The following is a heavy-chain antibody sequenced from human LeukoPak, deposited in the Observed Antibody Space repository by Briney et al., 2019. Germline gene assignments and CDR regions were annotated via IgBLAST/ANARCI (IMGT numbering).Heavy chain of an antibody. D-gene: IGHD1-26*01. CDR3: ARGSGGSYYRNWFDP. CDR2: INPSGGST. Sequence: ASVKVSCKASGYTFTSYCMHWVRQAPGQGLEWMGIINPSGGSTSYAQKFQGRVTMTRDTSTSTVYMELSSLRSEDTAVYYCARGSGGSYYRNWFDPWGQGTLVTVSS. J-gene: IGHJ5*02. V-gene: IGHV1-46*01. CDR1: GYTFTSYC.